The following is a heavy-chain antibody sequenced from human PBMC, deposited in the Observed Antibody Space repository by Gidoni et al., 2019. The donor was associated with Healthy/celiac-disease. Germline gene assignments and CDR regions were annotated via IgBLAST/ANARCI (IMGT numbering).Heavy chain of an antibody. CDR2: ISGSGGST. CDR3: AKNLRGNTPNWFDP. Sequence: EVQLLAAGGGWVQPGGSLRLSCAASGCPFSSYAMSWVRQAPGKGLEWVSAISGSGGSTYYADSVKGRFTISRDNSKNTLYLQMNSLRAEDTAVYYCAKNLRGNTPNWFDPWGQGTLVTVSS. V-gene: IGHV3-23*01. J-gene: IGHJ5*02. CDR1: GCPFSSYA. D-gene: IGHD3-10*01.